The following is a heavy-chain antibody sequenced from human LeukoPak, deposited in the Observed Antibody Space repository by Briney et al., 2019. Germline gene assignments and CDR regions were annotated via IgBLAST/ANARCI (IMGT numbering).Heavy chain of an antibody. CDR1: GYTFTSYY. CDR2: INPSGGST. J-gene: IGHJ5*02. V-gene: IGHV1-46*01. Sequence: ASVKVSCKASGYTFTSYYMHWVRQAPGQGLEWMGIINPSGGSTSYAQKFQGRVTMTRDMSTSAVYMELSSLRSEDTAVYYCAREWGSGLNWFDPWGQGTLVTVSS. CDR3: AREWGSGLNWFDP. D-gene: IGHD2-15*01.